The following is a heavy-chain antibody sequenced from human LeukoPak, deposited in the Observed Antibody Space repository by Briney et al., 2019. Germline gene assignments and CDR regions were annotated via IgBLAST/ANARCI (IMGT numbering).Heavy chain of an antibody. J-gene: IGHJ4*02. D-gene: IGHD3-22*01. CDR3: ARGFSSGYYFFY. CDR1: GYTFTSYD. Sequence: ASVKVSCTASGYTFTSYDINWVRQATGQGLEWMGWMNPNSGNTGYAQKFQGRVTMTRNTSISTAYMELSSLRSEDTAVYYCARGFSSGYYFFYWGQGTLVTVSS. CDR2: MNPNSGNT. V-gene: IGHV1-8*01.